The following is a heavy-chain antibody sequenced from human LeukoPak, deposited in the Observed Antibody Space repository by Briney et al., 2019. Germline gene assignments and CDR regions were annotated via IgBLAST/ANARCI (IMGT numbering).Heavy chain of an antibody. CDR3: ARASDPWLQLT. V-gene: IGHV3-7*05. J-gene: IGHJ5*02. CDR2: IKQDGSEK. D-gene: IGHD5-24*01. CDR1: GFTFSNYW. Sequence: GGSLRLSCAASGFTFSNYWMIWVRQAPGEGLEWVGNIKQDGSEKRYADSVRGRFSISRGNAQTSLYLQMNSLRAEDTAVYYCARASDPWLQLTWGQGTLVTVSS.